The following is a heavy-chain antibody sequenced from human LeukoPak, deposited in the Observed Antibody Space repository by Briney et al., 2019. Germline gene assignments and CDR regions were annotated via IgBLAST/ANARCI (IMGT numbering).Heavy chain of an antibody. J-gene: IGHJ4*02. V-gene: IGHV3-9*01. CDR2: ISWNSGSI. CDR3: AKDSGSSGWLDY. D-gene: IGHD6-19*01. CDR1: GFTFDDYA. Sequence: GRSLRLSCAASGFTFDDYAMHWVRQAPGKGLERVSGISWNSGSIGYADSVKGRFTISRDNAKNSLYLQMNSLRAEDTALYYCAKDSGSSGWLDYWGQGTLVTVSS.